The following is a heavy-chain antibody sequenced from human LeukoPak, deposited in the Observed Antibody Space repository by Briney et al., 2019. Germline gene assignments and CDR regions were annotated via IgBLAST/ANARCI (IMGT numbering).Heavy chain of an antibody. J-gene: IGHJ4*02. CDR3: ARERDGYNYGVDY. V-gene: IGHV1-69*05. Sequence: SVKVSCKASGGTFSSYAISWVRQAPGQGLEWMGRIIPIFGTANYAQKFQGRVTITTDESTSTAYMELSSLRSENTAVYYCARERDGYNYGVDYWGQGTLVTVFS. CDR1: GGTFSSYA. CDR2: IIPIFGTA. D-gene: IGHD5-24*01.